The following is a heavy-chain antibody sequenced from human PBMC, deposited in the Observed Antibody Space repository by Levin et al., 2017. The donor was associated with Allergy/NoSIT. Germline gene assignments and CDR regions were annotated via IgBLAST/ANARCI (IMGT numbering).Heavy chain of an antibody. CDR2: ISGSGGST. CDR3: AKDLGGKGEYYYYYGMDV. Sequence: GGSLRLSCAASGFTFSSYAMSWVRQAPGKGLEWVSAISGSGGSTYYADSVKGRFTISRDNSKNTLYLQMNSLRAEDTAVYYCAKDLGGKGEYYYYYGMDVWGQGTTVTVSS. V-gene: IGHV3-23*01. CDR1: GFTFSSYA. J-gene: IGHJ6*02. D-gene: IGHD4-23*01.